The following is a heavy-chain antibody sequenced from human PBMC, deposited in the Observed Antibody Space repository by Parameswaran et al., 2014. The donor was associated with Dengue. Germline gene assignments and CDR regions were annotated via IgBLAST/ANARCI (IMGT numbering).Heavy chain of an antibody. Sequence: RWIRQPPGKGLEWIGYIYYSGSTYYNPSLKSRVTISVDTSKNQFSLKLSSVTAADTAVYYCARELITFGGVIESVRWGQGTLVTVSS. J-gene: IGHJ4*02. CDR2: IYYSGST. D-gene: IGHD3-16*02. CDR3: ARELITFGGVIESVR. V-gene: IGHV4-31*02.